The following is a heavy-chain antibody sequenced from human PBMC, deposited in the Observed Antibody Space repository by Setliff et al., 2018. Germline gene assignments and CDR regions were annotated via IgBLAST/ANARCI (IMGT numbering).Heavy chain of an antibody. CDR1: GYTFRNYA. Sequence: GASVKVSCKASGYTFRNYAFAWVRQAPGQGLEWVGWISVYNGDTSYAQEFQGRVTLTTDTSTSTAYMELRSLTSDDSAFYYCARAPSVELVTIRTNSWFTYWGQGTLVTVSS. J-gene: IGHJ4*02. D-gene: IGHD5-18*01. CDR3: ARAPSVELVTIRTNSWFTY. CDR2: ISVYNGDT. V-gene: IGHV1-18*01.